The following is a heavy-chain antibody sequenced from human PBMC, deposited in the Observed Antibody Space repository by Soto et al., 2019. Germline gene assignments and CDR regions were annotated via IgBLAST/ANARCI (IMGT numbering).Heavy chain of an antibody. V-gene: IGHV1-69*06. J-gene: IGHJ6*02. D-gene: IGHD2-15*01. CDR3: ARGYCRGGSCYSAIYYYYGTDV. CDR2: IIPIFGTA. CDR1: GGTFSSYA. Sequence: QVQLVQSGAEVRKPGSSVKVSCKASGGTFSSYAISWVRQAPGQGLEWMGGIIPIFGTANYAQKFQGRVTITADKSTSTAYMELSSLRSEDTAVYYCARGYCRGGSCYSAIYYYYGTDVWGQGTTVTV.